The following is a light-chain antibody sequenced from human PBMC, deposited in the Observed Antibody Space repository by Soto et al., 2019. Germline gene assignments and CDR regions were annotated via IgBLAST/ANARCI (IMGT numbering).Light chain of an antibody. Sequence: AFQMTQSPSSLSASVGDRVIITCRASQAIRTELGWYQQRPGKAPKLLIYGTSNLQSGVPSRFSGSGSGTDFTLTINGLQPEDFATYYCLQDYSYPRTFGQGTKVDIK. CDR1: QAIRTE. J-gene: IGKJ1*01. V-gene: IGKV1-6*01. CDR3: LQDYSYPRT. CDR2: GTS.